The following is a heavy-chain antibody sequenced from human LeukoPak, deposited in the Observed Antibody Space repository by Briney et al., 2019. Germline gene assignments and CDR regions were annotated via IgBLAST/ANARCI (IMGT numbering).Heavy chain of an antibody. CDR3: ARDWAEYSGYDSKFDP. J-gene: IGHJ5*02. D-gene: IGHD5-12*01. CDR2: IYHSGST. CDR1: GGSINSYY. V-gene: IGHV4-59*12. Sequence: SETLSLTCTVSGGSINSYYWSWIRQPPGKGLEWIGYIYHSGSTYYNPSLKSRVTISVDRSKNQFSLKLTSVTAADTAVYYCARDWAEYSGYDSKFDPWGQGTLVTVSS.